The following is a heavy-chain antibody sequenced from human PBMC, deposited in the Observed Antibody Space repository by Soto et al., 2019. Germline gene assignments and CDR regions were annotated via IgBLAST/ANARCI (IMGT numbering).Heavy chain of an antibody. CDR2: IHHSGST. D-gene: IGHD6-13*01. CDR1: GVSISSDNW. CDR3: ARDQGSHPGD. J-gene: IGHJ4*02. Sequence: QVQLQESGPGLVRPSGTVSLTCAVSGVSISSDNWWRWVRQPPGKALEWIGEIHHSGSTNDNPSLKSRVPMSVVPSKDLFSLTLNSVTAADAAFYYCARDQGSHPGDWGQGTLVSVSS. V-gene: IGHV4-4*02.